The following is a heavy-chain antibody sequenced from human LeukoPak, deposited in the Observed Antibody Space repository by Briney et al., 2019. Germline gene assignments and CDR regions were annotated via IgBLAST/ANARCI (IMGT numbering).Heavy chain of an antibody. CDR2: ITGSDDKT. CDR1: GFTFSNYA. J-gene: IGHJ4*02. V-gene: IGHV3-23*01. D-gene: IGHD3-22*01. Sequence: GSLRLSCAASGFTFSNYAMTWVRPAPGKGLEWVSTITGSDDKTYFADSVKGRFIISRDYSKNTLYLQLYSLGSEDTAIYYCAKGPQLGSGYHPDYWGQGTLVTVSS. CDR3: AKGPQLGSGYHPDY.